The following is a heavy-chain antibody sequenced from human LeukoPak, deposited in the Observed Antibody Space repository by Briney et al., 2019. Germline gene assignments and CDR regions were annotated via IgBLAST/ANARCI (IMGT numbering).Heavy chain of an antibody. CDR3: AKDIGLGYGSGTLLPPDAFDI. CDR2: ISWDGGST. J-gene: IGHJ3*02. V-gene: IGHV3-43*01. CDR1: GFTFDDYT. Sequence: PGGSLRLSCAASGFTFDDYTMHWVRQAPGEGLEWVSLISWDGGSTYYADSVKGRFTISRDNSKNSLYLQMNSLRTEDTALYYCAKDIGLGYGSGTLLPPDAFDIWGQGTMVTVSS. D-gene: IGHD3-10*01.